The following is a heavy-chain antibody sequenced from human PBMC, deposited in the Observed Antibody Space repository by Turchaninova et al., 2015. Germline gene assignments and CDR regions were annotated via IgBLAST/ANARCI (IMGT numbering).Heavy chain of an antibody. Sequence: QVQLQESGPGLVKTSETLSLTCSVSGGYVNSYYWSWIRQSPGKGLEWFVYFYYGGTPRYNPPLKSRFTISLDTSKNQFSLKLRSVTSADPAMYYCARDTSPSCWHSLDYWGQGALITVSS. CDR1: GGYVNSYY. CDR3: ARDTSPSCWHSLDY. D-gene: IGHD6-19*01. J-gene: IGHJ4*02. CDR2: FYYGGTP. V-gene: IGHV4-59*02.